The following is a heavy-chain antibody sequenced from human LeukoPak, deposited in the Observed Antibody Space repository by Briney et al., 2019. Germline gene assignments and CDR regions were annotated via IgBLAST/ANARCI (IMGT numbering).Heavy chain of an antibody. CDR2: ISSTGSAT. Sequence: GGSLRLSCAASGFTFSGYAMSWVRQAPGKGLEWVSAISSTGSATYYADSVKGRFAISRDNSKNTLYLQMNSLRAEDTAVYYCAKDFNYLSSGWYGDYWGQGTLVTVSS. CDR1: GFTFSGYA. J-gene: IGHJ4*02. CDR3: AKDFNYLSSGWYGDY. V-gene: IGHV3-23*01. D-gene: IGHD6-19*01.